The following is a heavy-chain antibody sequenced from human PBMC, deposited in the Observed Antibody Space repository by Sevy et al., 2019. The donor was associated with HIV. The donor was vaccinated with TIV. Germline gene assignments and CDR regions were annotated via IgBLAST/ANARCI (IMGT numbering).Heavy chain of an antibody. V-gene: IGHV3-23*01. CDR2: ISGFGDKT. J-gene: IGHJ6*02. CDR1: GVTFSDYA. D-gene: IGHD1-1*01. CDR3: AKAGGINWFYYYYGMDV. Sequence: GGSLRLSCAVYGVTFSDYAMSWVRQAPGKGLEWVSFISGFGDKTYYADSVRGRFTISRDNSKNTLHLQMNSLRAEDTAVYYCAKAGGINWFYYYYGMDVWGQGTTVTVSS.